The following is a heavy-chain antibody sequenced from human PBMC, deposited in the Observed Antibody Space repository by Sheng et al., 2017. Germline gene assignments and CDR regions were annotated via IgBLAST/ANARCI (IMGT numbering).Heavy chain of an antibody. Sequence: EVQLVESGGGLVQPGGSLRLSCTASGFTFSIYEMNWVRQAPGRGLEWVSSSSSSGTSIYYADSVKGRFTISRDNAKNSLYLQMNSLRAEDTAIYYCAILLQATDYWGQGTVVTVSS. V-gene: IGHV3-48*03. J-gene: IGHJ4*02. CDR3: AILLQATDY. CDR1: GFTFSIYE. CDR2: SSSSGTSI. D-gene: IGHD5-12*01.